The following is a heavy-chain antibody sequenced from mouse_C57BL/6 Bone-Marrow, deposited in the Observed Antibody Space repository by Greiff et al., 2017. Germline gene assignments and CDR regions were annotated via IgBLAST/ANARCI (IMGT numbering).Heavy chain of an antibody. CDR3: ARRGRVTTVVEGGFAY. D-gene: IGHD1-1*01. CDR1: GYTFTDHT. V-gene: IGHV1-78*01. CDR2: IYPRDGST. Sequence: QVQLQQSDAELVKPGASVKISCKVSGYTFTDHTIHWMKQRPEQGLEWIGYIYPRDGSTKYNEKFKGKATLTADKSSSTAYMQLNSLTSEDSAVYFCARRGRVTTVVEGGFAYWGQGTLVTVSA. J-gene: IGHJ3*01.